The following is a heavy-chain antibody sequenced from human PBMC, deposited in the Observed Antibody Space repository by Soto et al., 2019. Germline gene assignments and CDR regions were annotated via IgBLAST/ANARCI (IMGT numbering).Heavy chain of an antibody. CDR3: ARAIATYYSWFDP. D-gene: IGHD1-26*01. Sequence: EASVKVSCKASGYTFTNYAIHWVRQAPGQRLEWMGWINTGKGDTKYSQKFQDRVTITRDTSASTAYMELSSLRCEDTAVYYCARAIATYYSWFDPWGQGTLVTVSS. J-gene: IGHJ5*02. V-gene: IGHV1-3*04. CDR1: GYTFTNYA. CDR2: INTGKGDT.